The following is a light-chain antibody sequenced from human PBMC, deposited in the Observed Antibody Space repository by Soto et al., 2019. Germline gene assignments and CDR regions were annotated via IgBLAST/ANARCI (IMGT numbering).Light chain of an antibody. V-gene: IGKV1D-8*01. Sequence: VIWMTQSPSFLSASTGDRVTITCRISQDISSYLAWYQQKPGKAPDLLIYAASTLQSGVPSRFRGSGSGTEFTLTIRYVESEDFATYYCQQYYNFPWTYGQGTKVDIK. CDR1: QDISSY. CDR2: AAS. J-gene: IGKJ1*01. CDR3: QQYYNFPWT.